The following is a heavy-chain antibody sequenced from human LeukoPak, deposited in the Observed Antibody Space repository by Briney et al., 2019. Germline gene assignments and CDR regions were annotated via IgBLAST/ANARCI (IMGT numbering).Heavy chain of an antibody. CDR3: ARYPVGNYDSGFDY. D-gene: IGHD5-12*01. J-gene: IGHJ4*02. CDR2: ISWNSGSI. Sequence: GRSLRLSCAASGFTFDDYAMHWVRQAPGKGLEWVSGISWNSGSIGYADSVKGRFTISRDNANNSLYLQMNSLRAEDTAVYYCARYPVGNYDSGFDYWGQGSLVIVSS. V-gene: IGHV3-9*01. CDR1: GFTFDDYA.